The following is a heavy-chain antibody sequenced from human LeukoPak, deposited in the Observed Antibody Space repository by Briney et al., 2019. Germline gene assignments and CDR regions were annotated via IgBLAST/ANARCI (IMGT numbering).Heavy chain of an antibody. CDR2: INAYNGNT. Sequence: ASVKVSCKASGGTSSSYAISWVRQAPGQGLEWMGGINAYNGNTDYAQRVQGRVTMTTDTSTSTAYMELRSLRSDDTAVYYCARDRHIAAAVYYYYMDVWGKGTPVTVSS. D-gene: IGHD6-13*01. J-gene: IGHJ6*03. CDR1: GGTSSSYA. CDR3: ARDRHIAAAVYYYYMDV. V-gene: IGHV1-18*01.